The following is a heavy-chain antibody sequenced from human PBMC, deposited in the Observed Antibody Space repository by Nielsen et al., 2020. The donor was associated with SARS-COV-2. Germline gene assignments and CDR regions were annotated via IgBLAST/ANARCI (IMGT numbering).Heavy chain of an antibody. V-gene: IGHV5-51*01. Sequence: GESLKISCKGSGYSFTSYWIGWVRQMPGKGLEWMGIIYPGDSDTRYSPSFQGQVTISADKSISTAYLQWSSLKASDTAMYYCARLGLLYGSGSYYYVPGPGAPGWHWFDPWGQGTLVTVSS. CDR1: GYSFTSYW. CDR3: ARLGLLYGSGSYYYVPGPGAPGWHWFDP. CDR2: IYPGDSDT. J-gene: IGHJ5*02. D-gene: IGHD3-10*01.